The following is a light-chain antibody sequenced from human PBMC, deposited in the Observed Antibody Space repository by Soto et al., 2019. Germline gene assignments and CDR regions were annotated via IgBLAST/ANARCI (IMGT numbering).Light chain of an antibody. CDR1: QTISSW. Sequence: DIQMTQSPSTLSGSVGDRVTITCRASQTISSWLAWYQQKPGKAPNLLIYKASTLKSGVPSRFSGSGSGTEFTLTIRSPKPDDFATYYCQQYNRYWTFGQGTKVDIK. J-gene: IGKJ1*01. CDR2: KAS. V-gene: IGKV1-5*03. CDR3: QQYNRYWT.